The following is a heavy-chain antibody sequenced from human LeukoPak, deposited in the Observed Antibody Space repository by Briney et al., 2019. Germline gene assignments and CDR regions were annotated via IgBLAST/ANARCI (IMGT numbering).Heavy chain of an antibody. Sequence: SETLSLTCTVSGGSISSGDYYWSWIRQPPGKGLEWIGYIYYSGSTYYNPSLKSRVTISVDTSKNQFSLKLSSVTAADTAVYYCARVARGLQFRGNIDYWGQGTLVTVSS. V-gene: IGHV4-30-4*01. J-gene: IGHJ4*02. D-gene: IGHD5-24*01. CDR3: ARVARGLQFRGNIDY. CDR2: IYYSGST. CDR1: GGSISSGDYY.